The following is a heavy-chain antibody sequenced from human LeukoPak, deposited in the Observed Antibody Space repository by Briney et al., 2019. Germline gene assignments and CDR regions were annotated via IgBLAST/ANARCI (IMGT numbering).Heavy chain of an antibody. CDR2: ISGSGGDT. V-gene: IGHV3-23*01. Sequence: GGSLRLSCAASGYTFRSYAIYWVRQAPGKGLEWVSGISGSGGDTYFADSVKGRFTISRDNSKNTVFLQMDSLRAEDTAVYYCAKTTAGYSSGRYPGWPIDYWGQGTLVTVSS. CDR3: AKTTAGYSSGRYPGWPIDY. J-gene: IGHJ4*02. CDR1: GYTFRSYA. D-gene: IGHD6-19*01.